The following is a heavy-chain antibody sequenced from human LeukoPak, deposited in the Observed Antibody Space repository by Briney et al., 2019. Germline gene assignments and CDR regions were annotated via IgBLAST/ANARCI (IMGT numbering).Heavy chain of an antibody. CDR3: ARCHGDYLNWFDP. V-gene: IGHV4-39*07. Sequence: SETLSLTCTVSGGSISSSSYYWGWIRQPPGTGLEWIGSIYHSGSTYYNPSLKSRVTISVDRSKNQFSLKLSSVTAADTAVYYCARCHGDYLNWFDPWGQGTLVTVSS. J-gene: IGHJ5*02. CDR2: IYHSGST. D-gene: IGHD4-17*01. CDR1: GGSISSSSYY.